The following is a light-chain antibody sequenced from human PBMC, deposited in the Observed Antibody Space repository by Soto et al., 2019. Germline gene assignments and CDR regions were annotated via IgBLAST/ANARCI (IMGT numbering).Light chain of an antibody. J-gene: IGKJ1*01. Sequence: IVFTQSPGTLSLSPGERAPLSCRAIQSVSSSYLAWYQQKPGQAPRLLIYGASSRATGIPDRFSGSGSGTDFTLTISRLEPEDFAVYYCQQYGSSPPWTFGQGTKVDIK. V-gene: IGKV3-20*01. CDR1: QSVSSSY. CDR2: GAS. CDR3: QQYGSSPPWT.